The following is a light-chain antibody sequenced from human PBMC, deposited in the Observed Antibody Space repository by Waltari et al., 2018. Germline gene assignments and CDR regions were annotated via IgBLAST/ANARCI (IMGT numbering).Light chain of an antibody. CDR1: QRVATE. Sequence: IVLTQSPVTLSVSPGESATLSCRASQRVATELAWYQQTPGQSPRLLIYDASTRATGIPARFSGGGSGREFTLTITSLQSEDFAVYYCQQSNIWPRTFGQGTKVEVK. V-gene: IGKV3-15*01. CDR2: DAS. J-gene: IGKJ1*01. CDR3: QQSNIWPRT.